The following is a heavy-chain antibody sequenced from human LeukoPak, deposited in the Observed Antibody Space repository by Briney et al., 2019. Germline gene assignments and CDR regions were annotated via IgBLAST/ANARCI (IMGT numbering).Heavy chain of an antibody. D-gene: IGHD3-22*01. Sequence: PGGSLILSCAASGFTFGSYGMSWVRQAPGKGLEWVSFITPNADRTSYADSVEGRFTISRDNPRNTLYMQMNSLRDEDTALYYCAIMHGYYDGSGYWVQWGQGTLVTVSS. V-gene: IGHV3-23*01. CDR3: AIMHGYYDGSGYWVQ. CDR2: ITPNADRT. CDR1: GFTFGSYG. J-gene: IGHJ1*01.